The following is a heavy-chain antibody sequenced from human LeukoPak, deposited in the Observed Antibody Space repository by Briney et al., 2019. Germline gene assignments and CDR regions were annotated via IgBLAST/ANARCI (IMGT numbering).Heavy chain of an antibody. CDR1: GYKFINYG. Sequence: ASVKVSCKASGYKFINYGISWVRQAPGQRLEWMGWINAGNGNTKYSQKFQGRVTITRDTSASTAYMELSSLRSEDTAVYYCARDSSGWYYFDYWGQGTLVTVSS. CDR2: INAGNGNT. CDR3: ARDSSGWYYFDY. D-gene: IGHD6-19*01. V-gene: IGHV1-3*01. J-gene: IGHJ4*02.